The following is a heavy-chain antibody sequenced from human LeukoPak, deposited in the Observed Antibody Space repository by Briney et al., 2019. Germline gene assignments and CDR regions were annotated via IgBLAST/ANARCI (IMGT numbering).Heavy chain of an antibody. D-gene: IGHD1-20*01. Sequence: GGSLRLSCAAPGFDLSTYEMNWVRQAPGKGLEWIADITISGHTKNYADSVKGRFTISRDNAKNSLYLQMNSLRAEDTAVYYCARESITGSFDAFDIWGQGTMVTVSS. CDR3: ARESITGSFDAFDI. CDR2: ITISGHTK. J-gene: IGHJ3*02. CDR1: GFDLSTYE. V-gene: IGHV3-48*03.